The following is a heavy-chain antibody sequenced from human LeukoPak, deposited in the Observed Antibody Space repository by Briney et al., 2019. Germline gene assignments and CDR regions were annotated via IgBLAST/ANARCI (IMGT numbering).Heavy chain of an antibody. D-gene: IGHD6-6*01. CDR1: GYTFTGYY. V-gene: IGHV1-2*02. J-gene: IGHJ4*02. Sequence: ASAKVSCKASGYTFTGYYMHWVRQAPGQGLEWMGWINPNSGGTNYAQKFQGRVTMTRDTSISTAYMELSRLRSDDTAVYYCARSEYLRSGEFYWGQGTLVTVSS. CDR3: ARSEYLRSGEFY. CDR2: INPNSGGT.